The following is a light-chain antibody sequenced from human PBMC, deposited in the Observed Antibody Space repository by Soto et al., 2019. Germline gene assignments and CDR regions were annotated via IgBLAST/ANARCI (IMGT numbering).Light chain of an antibody. CDR3: QQYGSSVWT. V-gene: IGKV3-20*01. CDR2: GAS. Sequence: EIVMTQSPGTLSLSPGDRATLSCRASQSISNTYLAWYQQKPGQAPRLLIYGASSRATGIPDRFSGSGSGTDFTLTISRLEPEDFAVYYCQQYGSSVWTFGQGIKVEIK. CDR1: QSISNTY. J-gene: IGKJ1*01.